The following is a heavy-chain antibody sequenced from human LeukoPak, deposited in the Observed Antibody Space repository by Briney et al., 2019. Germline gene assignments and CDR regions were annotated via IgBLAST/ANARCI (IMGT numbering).Heavy chain of an antibody. CDR2: TYYSGST. J-gene: IGHJ4*02. V-gene: IGHV4-39*02. Sequence: SETLSLTCTVSGGSISSSSYYWGWIRQPPGKGLEWIGSTYYSGSTYYNPSLKSRVTISVDTSKNQFSLKLSSVTAADTAVYYCARELLERGLYWGQGTLVTVSS. D-gene: IGHD1-1*01. CDR3: ARELLERGLY. CDR1: GGSISSSSYY.